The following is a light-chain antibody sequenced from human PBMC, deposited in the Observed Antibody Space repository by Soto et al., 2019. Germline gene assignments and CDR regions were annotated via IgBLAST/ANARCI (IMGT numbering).Light chain of an antibody. CDR1: QTISRL. CDR3: QQYDSFWTM. Sequence: DIQMTQSPSTLSGSVGDRVTITCRASQTISRLLAWYQQKPGKAPKLLIYKASTLKSGVPSRFSGSGSGTEFTLTISSLQPDDFATYYCQQYDSFWTMFGQGTKVDI. J-gene: IGKJ1*01. CDR2: KAS. V-gene: IGKV1-5*03.